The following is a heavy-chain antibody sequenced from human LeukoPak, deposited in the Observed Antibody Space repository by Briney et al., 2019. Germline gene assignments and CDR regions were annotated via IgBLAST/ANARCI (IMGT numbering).Heavy chain of an antibody. CDR3: ARVGGSNYYYYGMDV. CDR1: SGSISNYY. V-gene: IGHV4-59*01. J-gene: IGHJ6*02. Sequence: SETLSLICTVSSGSISNYYWSWIRQPPGKGLEWIGYIYYSGSTNNNPSLKNRVTISLDTSKNQFSLKMSSVTAADTAVYYCARVGGSNYYYYGMDVWGQGTTVTVFS. CDR2: IYYSGST. D-gene: IGHD3-10*01.